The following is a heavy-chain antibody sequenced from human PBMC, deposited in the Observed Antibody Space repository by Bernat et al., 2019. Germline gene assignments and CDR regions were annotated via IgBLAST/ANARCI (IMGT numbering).Heavy chain of an antibody. V-gene: IGHV3-7*01. D-gene: IGHD6-19*01. J-gene: IGHJ4*02. CDR1: GFTFSSYW. Sequence: EVQLVESGGGLVQPGGSLRLSCAASGFTFSSYWMSWVRQAPGKGLEWVANIKQDGSEKYYVDSVKGRFTISRDNAKNSLYLQMNSLRAEDTAVYYCARGIAVAGNDGADYWGQGTLVTVSS. CDR3: ARGIAVAGNDGADY. CDR2: IKQDGSEK.